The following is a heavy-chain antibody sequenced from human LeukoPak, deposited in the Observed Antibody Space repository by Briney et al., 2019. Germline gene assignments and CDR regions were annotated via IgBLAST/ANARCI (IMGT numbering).Heavy chain of an antibody. V-gene: IGHV3-21*01. J-gene: IGHJ4*01. CDR1: GFTFSSYS. CDR3: ARAGVEGYHYLTYLDY. D-gene: IGHD5-12*01. CDR2: ISSSSSYI. Sequence: GGSLRLSCAASGFTFSSYSMNWVRQAPGKGLEWVSSISSSSSYIYYADSVKGRFTISRDSSKNTLYVQMNSLRAEDTALYYCARAGVEGYHYLTYLDYWGQGTLFSVSS.